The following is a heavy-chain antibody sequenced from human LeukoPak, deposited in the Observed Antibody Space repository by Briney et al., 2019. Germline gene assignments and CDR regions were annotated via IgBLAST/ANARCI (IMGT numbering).Heavy chain of an antibody. V-gene: IGHV3-33*01. D-gene: IGHD2-15*01. J-gene: IGHJ4*02. Sequence: PGRSLRLSCAASGFTFSSYGMHWVRQAPGKGLEWVAAIWYDGSNKYYADSVKGRFTISRDNSKNTLYLQMNSLRAEDTAVYYCARDGSGGSFDYWGQGTLVTVSS. CDR1: GFTFSSYG. CDR3: ARDGSGGSFDY. CDR2: IWYDGSNK.